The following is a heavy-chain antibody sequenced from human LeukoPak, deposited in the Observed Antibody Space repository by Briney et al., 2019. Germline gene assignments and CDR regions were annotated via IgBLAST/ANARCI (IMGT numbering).Heavy chain of an antibody. CDR2: TYYRTKWYN. Sequence: SQTLSLTCAISGDSVSTNSATWNWIRQSPSRGLEWLGRTYYRTKWYNDYAVSVKSRITINPDTSKNQFSLQLNSVTPEDTAVYYCARDQGLGRYAFDIWGQGTMVTVSS. J-gene: IGHJ3*02. D-gene: IGHD7-27*01. V-gene: IGHV6-1*01. CDR1: GDSVSTNSAT. CDR3: ARDQGLGRYAFDI.